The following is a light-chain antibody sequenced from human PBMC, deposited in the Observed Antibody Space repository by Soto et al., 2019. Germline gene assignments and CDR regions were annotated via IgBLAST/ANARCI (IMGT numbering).Light chain of an antibody. Sequence: QCALTQPASVSGSPGQSITISCTGTSSDVGGYNYVSWYQHHPGKAPKLMIYDVSNRPSGVSNRFSGSKSGNTASLTISGLQPEDEADYYCCSYTTSNTRQIVFGTGTRSPS. CDR2: DVS. J-gene: IGLJ1*01. V-gene: IGLV2-14*03. CDR1: SSDVGGYNY. CDR3: CSYTTSNTRQIV.